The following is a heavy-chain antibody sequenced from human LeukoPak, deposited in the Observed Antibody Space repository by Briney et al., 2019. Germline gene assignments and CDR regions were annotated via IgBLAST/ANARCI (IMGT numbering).Heavy chain of an antibody. Sequence: ASVKVSCKASGGTFSSYAISWVRQAPGQGLEWMGGIIPIFGTANYAQKFQGRVTITTDESTSTAYMELSSLRSEDTAVYYCARRYSYGYNGALDIWGQGTMATVSS. CDR2: IIPIFGTA. J-gene: IGHJ3*02. CDR3: ARRYSYGYNGALDI. CDR1: GGTFSSYA. D-gene: IGHD5-18*01. V-gene: IGHV1-69*05.